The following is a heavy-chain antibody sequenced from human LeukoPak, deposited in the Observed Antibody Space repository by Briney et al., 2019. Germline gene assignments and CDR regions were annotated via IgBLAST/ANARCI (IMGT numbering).Heavy chain of an antibody. D-gene: IGHD6-19*01. V-gene: IGHV3-11*06. CDR2: ISSSSSYT. J-gene: IGHJ5*02. CDR1: GFTFSDYY. Sequence: GGSLRLSCAASGFTFSDYYMSWIRQAPGKGLEWASYISSSSSYTNYADSVKGRFTISRDNAKNSLYLQMNSLRAEDTAVYYCARDNSSGSRGWFDPWGQGTLVPVSS. CDR3: ARDNSSGSRGWFDP.